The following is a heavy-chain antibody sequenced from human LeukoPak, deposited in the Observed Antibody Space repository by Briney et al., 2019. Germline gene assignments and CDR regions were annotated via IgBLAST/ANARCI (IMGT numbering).Heavy chain of an antibody. V-gene: IGHV3-23*01. J-gene: IGHJ5*02. CDR2: ISADAVDT. Sequence: GGSLRLSCVASGFTFSNHAMTWVRQAPGKGLEWVSAISADAVDTFYAPSVKGRFTISRDNSKNTMYLQINSLRAEDTAIYYCAKDVWWSVSWGQGTLVTVSS. CDR3: AKDVWWSVS. CDR1: GFTFSNHA. D-gene: IGHD2-8*02.